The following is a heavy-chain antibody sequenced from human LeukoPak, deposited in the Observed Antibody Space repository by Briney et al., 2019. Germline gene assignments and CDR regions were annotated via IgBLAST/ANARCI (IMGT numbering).Heavy chain of an antibody. CDR3: ARGSAVFGVVTHLSWFDP. CDR2: IYHSGST. CDR1: GYSINSGYY. J-gene: IGHJ5*02. Sequence: SETLSLTCTVSGYSINSGYYWGWIRQPPGKGLEWIAIIYHSGSTYYNPSLKSRVTISVDTSKNQFSLKLSSVTAADTAVYYCARGSAVFGVVTHLSWFDPWGQGALVTVSS. V-gene: IGHV4-38-2*02. D-gene: IGHD3-3*01.